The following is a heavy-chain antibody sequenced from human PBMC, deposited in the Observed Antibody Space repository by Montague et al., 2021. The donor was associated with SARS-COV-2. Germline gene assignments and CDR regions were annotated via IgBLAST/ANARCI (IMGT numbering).Heavy chain of an antibody. J-gene: IGHJ4*02. Sequence: SETLSLTCSVSGGSISSSNYYWGWIRQPPGKGLEWNGTIYYSGSTYYNPSLKIRVTISVDTSKNQFSLRVRTVTAADTSVYYCARHLFSFSDSGTREYFDYWGQGTLVAVSS. V-gene: IGHV4-39*01. D-gene: IGHD3-10*01. CDR3: ARHLFSFSDSGTREYFDY. CDR1: GGSISSSNYY. CDR2: IYYSGST.